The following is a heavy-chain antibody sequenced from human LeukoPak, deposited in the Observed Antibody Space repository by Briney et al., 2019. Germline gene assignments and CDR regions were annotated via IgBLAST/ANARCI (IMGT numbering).Heavy chain of an antibody. CDR2: ISYDGSNK. V-gene: IGHV3-30*03. J-gene: IGHJ3*02. Sequence: PGGSLRLSCAASGFTFSSCVMSWVRQAPGKGLEWVAVISYDGSNKYYADSVKGRFTISRDNSKNTLYLQMNSLRAEDTAVYYCARTGSPDAFDIWGQGTMVTVSS. CDR1: GFTFSSCV. CDR3: ARTGSPDAFDI. D-gene: IGHD1-26*01.